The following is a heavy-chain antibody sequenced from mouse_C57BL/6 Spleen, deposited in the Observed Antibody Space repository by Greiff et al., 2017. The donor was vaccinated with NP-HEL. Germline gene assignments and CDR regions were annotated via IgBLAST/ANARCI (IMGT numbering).Heavy chain of an antibody. CDR3: AREASVGPYYFDY. Sequence: VSGPGLVKPSQSLTLTCSVSGYSLTSGYYCDWIRQLPGNKLEWLGYISYDGSNNYNPSPQNRLPITRDTSKNQVFLKLMSVTTEDTATYYGAREASVGPYYFDYWGQGTTLTVSS. CDR1: GYSLTSGYY. V-gene: IGHV3-6*01. CDR2: ISYDGSN. J-gene: IGHJ2*01. D-gene: IGHD1-1*01.